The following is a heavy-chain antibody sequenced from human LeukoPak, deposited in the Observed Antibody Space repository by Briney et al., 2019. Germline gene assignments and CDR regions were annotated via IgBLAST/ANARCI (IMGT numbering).Heavy chain of an antibody. J-gene: IGHJ4*02. CDR3: ARAPYSSSWFFDY. CDR1: GFTFSSYS. V-gene: IGHV3-21*01. CDR2: ISSSSSYI. D-gene: IGHD6-13*01. Sequence: GGSLRLSCAASGFTFSSYSMNWVRQAPGKGLEWVSSISSSSSYIYYADSVKGRFTISRDNAKNSLYLQMNGLRAEDTAVYYCARAPYSSSWFFDYWGQGTLVTVSS.